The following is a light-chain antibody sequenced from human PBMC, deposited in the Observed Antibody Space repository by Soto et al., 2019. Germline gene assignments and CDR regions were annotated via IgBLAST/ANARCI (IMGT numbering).Light chain of an antibody. J-gene: IGLJ3*02. CDR3: SSYTVINTAV. Sequence: QSVVTQPASLSGSPGQSISISCTGSSSDVGAYNYVAWYQQQPGKAPKLLIYEVDNRPSGISHRFSGSKSGNTASLTISGLQTEDEADYYCSSYTVINTAVFGGGTKVTVL. CDR2: EVD. V-gene: IGLV2-14*01. CDR1: SSDVGAYNY.